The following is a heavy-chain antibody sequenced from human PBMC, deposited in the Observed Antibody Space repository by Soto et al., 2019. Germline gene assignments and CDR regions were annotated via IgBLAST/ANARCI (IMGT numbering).Heavy chain of an antibody. CDR2: IDPSDSYT. Sequence: EVQLVQSGAEVKKPGESLRISCKGSGYSFTSYWISWVRQMPGKGLEWMGRIDPSDSYTNYSPSFQGHVTISADKSISTAYLQWSSLKASDTAMYYCASLGRYSSSSPLYYYGMDVWGQGTTVTVSS. V-gene: IGHV5-10-1*03. D-gene: IGHD6-6*01. CDR3: ASLGRYSSSSPLYYYGMDV. J-gene: IGHJ6*02. CDR1: GYSFTSYW.